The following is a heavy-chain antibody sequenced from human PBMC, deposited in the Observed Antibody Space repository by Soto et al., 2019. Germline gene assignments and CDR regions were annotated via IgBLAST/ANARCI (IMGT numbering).Heavy chain of an antibody. V-gene: IGHV4-39*01. D-gene: IGHD3-9*01. Sequence: TSATLSLTCTFSGCSISSSSYYWGWIRQPPGNGLEWIGIIYYSGSTYYNPSLKSRVTISEDTSKNQFSLKLSSVTAADTAVYYCASKNYDILTGYYTPDYWGQGPLVTVSS. J-gene: IGHJ4*02. CDR3: ASKNYDILTGYYTPDY. CDR2: IYYSGST. CDR1: GCSISSSSYY.